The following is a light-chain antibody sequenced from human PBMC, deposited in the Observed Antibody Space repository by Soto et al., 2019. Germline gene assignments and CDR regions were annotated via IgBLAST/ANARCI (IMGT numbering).Light chain of an antibody. J-gene: IGLJ1*01. Sequence: QSVLTQPPSVSGAPGQRVSISCTGSTSNIGAPYDVHWYQQHPGKAPKLMIYEVSKRPSGVPDRFSGSKSGNTASLTVSGLQAEDEADYYCSSHAGSNNYVFGTGTKVTVL. V-gene: IGLV2-8*01. CDR3: SSHAGSNNYV. CDR2: EVS. CDR1: TSNIGAPYD.